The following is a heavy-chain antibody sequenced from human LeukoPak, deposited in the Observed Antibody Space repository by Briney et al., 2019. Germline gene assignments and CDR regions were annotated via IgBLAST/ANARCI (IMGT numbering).Heavy chain of an antibody. J-gene: IGHJ4*02. Sequence: GASVKVSCKASGYRFTNYGISWVRQAPGQGLQWMGWTSTYDTNTNYAQKLQGRVTMTTDTSTSTAYMELRSLRSDDTAVYYCARDESSGSYGPNLDYWGQGTLVTVSS. CDR1: GYRFTNYG. CDR2: TSTYDTNT. V-gene: IGHV1-18*01. D-gene: IGHD1-26*01. CDR3: ARDESSGSYGPNLDY.